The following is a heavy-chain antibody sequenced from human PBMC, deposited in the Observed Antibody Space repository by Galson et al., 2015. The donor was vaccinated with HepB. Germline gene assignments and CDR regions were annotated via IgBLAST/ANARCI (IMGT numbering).Heavy chain of an antibody. CDR2: VGGTGGKT. CDR3: AKGRCVNNVSQGCGMDV. D-gene: IGHD2-21*01. CDR1: GVFNKYGLPFSGYA. Sequence: FLRLSCAASGVFNKYGLPFSGYAMSWVRQAPGKGLEWVSSVGGTGGKTYYTDSVQGRFTISRDNSKSTLYLQMNSLRAEDTAVYYCAKGRCVNNVSQGCGMDVWGQGTTVTVSS. V-gene: IGHV3-23*01. J-gene: IGHJ6*02.